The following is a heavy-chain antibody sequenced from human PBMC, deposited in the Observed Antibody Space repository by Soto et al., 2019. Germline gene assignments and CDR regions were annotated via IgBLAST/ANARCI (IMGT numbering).Heavy chain of an antibody. J-gene: IGHJ4*02. Sequence: SETLSLTSTVSGGSISSYYWSWIRQPPGKGLEWIGYIYYSGSTNYNPSLKSRVTISVDTSNNQFSLKLSSVTAADTAVYYGATAPGPYWGQGTLVTVSS. CDR2: IYYSGST. CDR3: ATAPGPY. D-gene: IGHD2-21*02. V-gene: IGHV4-59*08. CDR1: GGSISSYY.